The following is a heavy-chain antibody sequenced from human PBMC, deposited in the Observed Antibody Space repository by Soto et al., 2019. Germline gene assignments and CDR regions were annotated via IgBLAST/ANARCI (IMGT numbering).Heavy chain of an antibody. CDR1: GGTFSSYA. CDR3: AREGGVGAHRGWD. J-gene: IGHJ4*02. V-gene: IGHV1-69*06. D-gene: IGHD1-26*01. Sequence: QVQLVQSGAEVKKPGSSVKVSCKASGGTFSSYAISWVRQAPGQGLEWMGGIIPIFGTANYAQKFQGRVTITADISTSTPYWGLRGLRSGDPAVYYWAREGGVGAHRGWDWGQGTLVTVSS. CDR2: IIPIFGTA.